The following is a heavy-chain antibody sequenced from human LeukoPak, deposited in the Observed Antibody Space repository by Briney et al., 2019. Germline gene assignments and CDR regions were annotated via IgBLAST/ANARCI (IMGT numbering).Heavy chain of an antibody. D-gene: IGHD6-19*01. CDR1: GFTFSNYW. Sequence: GGSLRLSCAASGFTFSNYWMNWVRQAPGKGLEWVAVIWYDGSNKYYADSVKGRFTISRDNSKNTLYLQMNSLRAEDTAVYYCARDRWDSSGWVFDYWGQGTLVTVSS. CDR2: IWYDGSNK. CDR3: ARDRWDSSGWVFDY. J-gene: IGHJ4*02. V-gene: IGHV3-33*08.